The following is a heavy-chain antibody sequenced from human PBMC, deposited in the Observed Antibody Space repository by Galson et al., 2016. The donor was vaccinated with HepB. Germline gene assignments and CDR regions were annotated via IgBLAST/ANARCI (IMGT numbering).Heavy chain of an antibody. CDR3: ARDPFF. Sequence: SLRLSCAASGFTFRSNAMTWVRQAPGKGLEWVSAIGSDDNTYYADSVKGRFTISRDNSKKTVYLQMNSLRIEDTGVYYCARDPFFWGQGTLVTVSS. J-gene: IGHJ4*02. V-gene: IGHV3-23*01. CDR2: IGSDDNT. CDR1: GFTFRSNA.